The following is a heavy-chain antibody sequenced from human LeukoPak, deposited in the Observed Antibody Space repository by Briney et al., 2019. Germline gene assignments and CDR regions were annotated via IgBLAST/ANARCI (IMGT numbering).Heavy chain of an antibody. CDR1: GFTFSSYA. V-gene: IGHV3-23*01. J-gene: IGHJ5*02. CDR3: AKASLGFCSSPSRRGRWFAP. D-gene: IGHD2-2*01. Sequence: GGSLRLSCAASGFTFSSYAMSWVRQAPGKGLEWVSAISGSGGSTYYADSVKGRFTISRDNSKNTLYLQMNSLRAEDTAVYYCAKASLGFCSSPSRRGRWFAPGGRETVATV. CDR2: ISGSGGST.